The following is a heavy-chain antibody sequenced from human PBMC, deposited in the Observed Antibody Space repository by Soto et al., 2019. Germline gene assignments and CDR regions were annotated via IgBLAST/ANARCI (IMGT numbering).Heavy chain of an antibody. CDR3: ARGYSGYEGTLDY. CDR1: GFTFSSYG. Sequence: QVQLVESGGGVVQPGRSLRLSCAASGFTFSSYGMHWVRQAPGKGLEWVAVIWYDGSNKYYADSVKGRFTISRDNSKNTLYLQMNSLRAEDTAVYYCARGYSGYEGTLDYWGQGTLVTVSS. V-gene: IGHV3-33*01. J-gene: IGHJ4*02. CDR2: IWYDGSNK. D-gene: IGHD5-12*01.